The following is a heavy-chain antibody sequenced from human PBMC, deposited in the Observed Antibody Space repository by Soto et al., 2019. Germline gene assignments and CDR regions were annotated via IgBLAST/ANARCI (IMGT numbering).Heavy chain of an antibody. CDR1: AFTFSRYA. J-gene: IGHJ4*02. V-gene: IGHV3-23*01. CDR3: AKDPDTTMVFAC. CDR2: ISASGGNT. Sequence: GGSMRLSCAASAFTFSRYAMNWVRQAPGQGLEWVSAISASGGNTYYADSVKGRFTISRDNSKNTLYLQMNSLRAEDTAVYYWAKDPDTTMVFACWGQGTLVTV. D-gene: IGHD5-18*01.